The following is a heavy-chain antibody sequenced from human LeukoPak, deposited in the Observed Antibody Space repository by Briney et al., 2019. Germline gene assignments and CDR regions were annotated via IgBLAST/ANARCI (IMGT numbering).Heavy chain of an antibody. J-gene: IGHJ4*02. V-gene: IGHV3-23*01. Sequence: GGSLRLSCAASGFTFSSYAMTWVREAPGEGLEWVSSTSGNGRSTYYADSVKGRFTISRDNSKNTLYLQMNSLRAEDTAVYYCAKETYYYDSSGYYRHIDYWGQGTLVTVSS. CDR1: GFTFSSYA. CDR3: AKETYYYDSSGYYRHIDY. CDR2: TSGNGRST. D-gene: IGHD3-22*01.